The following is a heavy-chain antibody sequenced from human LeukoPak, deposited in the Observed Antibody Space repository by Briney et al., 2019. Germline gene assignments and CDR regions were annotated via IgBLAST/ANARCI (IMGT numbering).Heavy chain of an antibody. CDR2: MNPNSGNT. Sequence: ASVKVSCKASGYTFTSYDINWVRQATGQGLEWMGWMNPNSGNTGYAQKFQGRVTMTRNTSISTAYMELSSLRSEDTAVYYCARDQDIVVVVAALRQREMGGFDPWGQGTLVTVPS. D-gene: IGHD2-15*01. V-gene: IGHV1-8*01. CDR3: ARDQDIVVVVAALRQREMGGFDP. CDR1: GYTFTSYD. J-gene: IGHJ5*02.